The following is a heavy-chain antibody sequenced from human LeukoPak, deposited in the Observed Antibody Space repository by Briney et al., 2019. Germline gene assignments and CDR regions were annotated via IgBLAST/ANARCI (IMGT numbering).Heavy chain of an antibody. Sequence: ASVKVSCKASGYTFTSYAMHWVRQAPGQSLEWMGWINAGNGNTKYSQKFQGRATITRDTSASTAYMELSSLRSEDTAVYYCARGHIVVVTAIDYYYYGMDVWGQGTTVTVSS. CDR1: GYTFTSYA. CDR2: INAGNGNT. J-gene: IGHJ6*02. CDR3: ARGHIVVVTAIDYYYYGMDV. V-gene: IGHV1-3*01. D-gene: IGHD2-21*02.